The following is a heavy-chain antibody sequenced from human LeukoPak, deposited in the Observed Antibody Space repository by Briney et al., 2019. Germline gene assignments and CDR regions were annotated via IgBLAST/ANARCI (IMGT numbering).Heavy chain of an antibody. Sequence: SETLSLTCAVYGGSFSGYYWSWIRQPPGKGLEWIGEINHSGSTNYNPSLKSRVTISVDTSKNQFFLKLSSVTAADTAVYYCARRRSTSSTMVRGVIRSSGYYYMDVWGKGTTVTISS. D-gene: IGHD3-10*01. V-gene: IGHV4-34*01. CDR2: INHSGST. J-gene: IGHJ6*03. CDR1: GGSFSGYY. CDR3: ARRRSTSSTMVRGVIRSSGYYYMDV.